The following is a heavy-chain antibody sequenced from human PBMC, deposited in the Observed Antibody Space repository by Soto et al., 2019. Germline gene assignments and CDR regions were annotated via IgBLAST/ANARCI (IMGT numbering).Heavy chain of an antibody. CDR2: IYYSGST. Sequence: SVSLSLGCTVSGGSISSGDYYWSWIRQPPGKGLEWIGYIYYSGSTYYNPSLKSRVTISVDTSKNQFSLKLSSVTAADTAVYYCASVTMVRGVIPVWVQGTLGTVS. CDR3: ASVTMVRGVIPV. CDR1: GGSISSGDYY. D-gene: IGHD3-10*01. V-gene: IGHV4-30-4*01. J-gene: IGHJ4*02.